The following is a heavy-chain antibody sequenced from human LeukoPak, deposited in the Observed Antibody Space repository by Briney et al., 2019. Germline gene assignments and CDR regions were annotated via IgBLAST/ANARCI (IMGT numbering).Heavy chain of an antibody. CDR3: ARWGVNAGLDR. D-gene: IGHD3-10*01. CDR1: GFPFRDYW. J-gene: IGHJ5*01. CDR2: IWPDGSDT. Sequence: GASLRLSCAASGFPFRDYWMAWVRQAPGKGLEWVANIWPDGSDTYHVDSVRGRFTISRDNAQSSLNLQMNSLRAEDSAVYYCARWGVNAGLDRWGQGTLVIVSS. V-gene: IGHV3-7*01.